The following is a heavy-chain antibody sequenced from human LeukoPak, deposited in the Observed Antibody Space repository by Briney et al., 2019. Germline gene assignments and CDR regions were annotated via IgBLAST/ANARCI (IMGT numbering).Heavy chain of an antibody. CDR1: GGSISSYY. J-gene: IGHJ3*02. CDR2: IYYSGST. D-gene: IGHD3-3*01. Sequence: SETLSLTCTVSGGSISSYYWSWIRQPPGKGLEWIGYIYYSGSTNYNPSLKSRVTISVDTSKNQFSLKLSSVTAADTAVYYCARRTYYDFWSGAEGAFDIWGQGTMVTVSS. CDR3: ARRTYYDFWSGAEGAFDI. V-gene: IGHV4-59*01.